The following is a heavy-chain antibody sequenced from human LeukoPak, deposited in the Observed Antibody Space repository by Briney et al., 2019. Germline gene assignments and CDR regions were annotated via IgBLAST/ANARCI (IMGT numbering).Heavy chain of an antibody. Sequence: GRSLRLSCAASGFTFSISGMHWVRQAPGKGLVWVSLINSDVSSTWYADSVKGRFTISRDNAKNTVYLQMDSLRAEDTAVYYCLKDADYWGHGTRVTVSS. CDR2: INSDVSST. V-gene: IGHV3-74*01. CDR3: LKDADY. J-gene: IGHJ4*01. CDR1: GFTFSISG.